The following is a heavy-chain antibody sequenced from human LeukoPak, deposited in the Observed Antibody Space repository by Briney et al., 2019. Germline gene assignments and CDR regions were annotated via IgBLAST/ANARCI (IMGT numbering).Heavy chain of an antibody. J-gene: IGHJ6*02. Sequence: GGSLRLSCAASGFTFSSYAMSWVRQAPGKGLEWVSAISGSGGSTYYADSVKGRFTISRDNSKNTLYLQMNSLRPEDTAVYYCAKVVWDSSGSYGMDVWGQGTTVTVSS. CDR3: AKVVWDSSGSYGMDV. CDR2: ISGSGGST. CDR1: GFTFSSYA. D-gene: IGHD3-22*01. V-gene: IGHV3-23*01.